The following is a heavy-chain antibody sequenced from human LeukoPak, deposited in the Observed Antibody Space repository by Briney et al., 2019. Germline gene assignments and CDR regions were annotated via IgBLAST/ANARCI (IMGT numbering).Heavy chain of an antibody. CDR3: TGSASPDY. V-gene: IGHV3-64D*06. D-gene: IGHD3-10*01. Sequence: PGGSLRLSCSASGFTFSSSAMHWVRQAPGKGLEYVSAISSNGGTTYYANSVKGRFTVSRDNSKNTLYLQMSSLRTEDTAVYYCTGSASPDYWGQGTLVTVSS. CDR2: ISSNGGTT. J-gene: IGHJ4*02. CDR1: GFTFSSSA.